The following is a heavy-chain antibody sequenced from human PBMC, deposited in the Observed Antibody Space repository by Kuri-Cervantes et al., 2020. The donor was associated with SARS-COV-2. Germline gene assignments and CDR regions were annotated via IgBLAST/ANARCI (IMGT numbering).Heavy chain of an antibody. J-gene: IGHJ4*02. CDR1: GFTFSSYW. Sequence: ETLSLTCVASGFTFSSYWMHRVRQAPGKGLVWVSRLTNDGSDAIFADSVKGRFTISRDNAKNMLYLYMNSLRADDTAVYYCARDSMTTRDFDYWGQGTLVTVSS. CDR3: ARDSMTTRDFDY. V-gene: IGHV3-74*01. D-gene: IGHD4-11*01. CDR2: LTNDGSDA.